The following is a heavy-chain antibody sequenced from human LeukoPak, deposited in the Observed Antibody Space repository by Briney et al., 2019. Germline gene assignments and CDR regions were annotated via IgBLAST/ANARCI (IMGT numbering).Heavy chain of an antibody. CDR3: ARGLRGRYSYGYYFDY. CDR2: INHSGST. D-gene: IGHD5-18*01. CDR1: GGSFSGYC. V-gene: IGHV4-34*01. J-gene: IGHJ4*02. Sequence: MTSETLSLTCAVYGGSFSGYCWSWIRQPPGKGLEWIGEINHSGSTNYNPSLKSRVTISVDTSKNQFSLKLSSVTAADTAVYYCARGLRGRYSYGYYFDYWGQGTLVTVSS.